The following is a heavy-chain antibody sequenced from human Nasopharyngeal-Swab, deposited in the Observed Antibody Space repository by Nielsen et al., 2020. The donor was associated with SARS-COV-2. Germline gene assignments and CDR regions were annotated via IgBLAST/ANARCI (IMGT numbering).Heavy chain of an antibody. V-gene: IGHV4-30-2*05. CDR3: ARERTAPGTLYYFDY. D-gene: IGHD1/OR15-1a*01. Sequence: RQAPGKGLEWMGFIHQSGSTTYSPSLKSRLTMSVGTSKNQFSLKLTSVTAADTALYYCARERTAPGTLYYFDYWGQGTPVTVSS. CDR2: IHQSGST. J-gene: IGHJ4*02.